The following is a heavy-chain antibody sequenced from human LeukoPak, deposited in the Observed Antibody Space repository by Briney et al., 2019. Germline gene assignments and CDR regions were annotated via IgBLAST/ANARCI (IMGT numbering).Heavy chain of an antibody. CDR3: ATVTIRYCSSTSCYTLYY. J-gene: IGHJ4*02. CDR2: FDPEDGET. CDR1: GYTLTELS. D-gene: IGHD2-2*02. Sequence: ASVKVSCKVSGYTLTELSMHWVRQAPGKGLEWMGGFDPEDGETIYAQKFQGRVTMTEDTSTDTAYMELSSLRSEDTAVYYCATVTIRYCSSTSCYTLYYWGQGTLVTVFS. V-gene: IGHV1-24*01.